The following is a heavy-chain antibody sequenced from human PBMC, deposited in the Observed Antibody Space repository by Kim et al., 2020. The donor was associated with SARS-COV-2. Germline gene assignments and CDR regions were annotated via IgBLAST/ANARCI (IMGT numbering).Heavy chain of an antibody. V-gene: IGHV1-3*01. D-gene: IGHD6-19*01. J-gene: IGHJ4*02. Sequence: KYSQKFQGRVTITRDTSASTGHMELSSLRSEDTAVYYCARTIAGAGAIDYWGQGTLVTVSS. CDR3: ARTIAGAGAIDY.